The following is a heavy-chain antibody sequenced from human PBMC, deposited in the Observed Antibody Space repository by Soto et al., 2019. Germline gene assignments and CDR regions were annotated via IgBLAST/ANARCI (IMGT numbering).Heavy chain of an antibody. CDR1: GGSICSYY. CDR2: IYTSGST. V-gene: IGHV4-4*07. Sequence: SETLSLTCTVSGGSICSYYWSWIRQPAGKGLEWIGRIYTSGSTNYNPSLKSRVTMSVGTSKNQFSLKLSSVTAADTAVYYCARGGGVPAAIDYWGQGTLVTVSS. J-gene: IGHJ4*02. D-gene: IGHD2-2*01. CDR3: ARGGGVPAAIDY.